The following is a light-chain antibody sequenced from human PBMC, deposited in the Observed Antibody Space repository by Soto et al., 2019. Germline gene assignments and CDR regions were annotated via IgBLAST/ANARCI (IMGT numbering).Light chain of an antibody. V-gene: IGLV1-51*01. CDR3: GTWDSSLSAL. J-gene: IGLJ2*01. CDR1: SSNIGNNY. CDR2: ANN. Sequence: QSALTQPPSVSAAPGQKVTISCSGSSSNIGNNYVSWYQQLPGTAPKLLIYANNKRPSGIPDRFSGSKSGTSATLGITGLQTGDEADYYCGTWDSSLSALFGGGTKLTVL.